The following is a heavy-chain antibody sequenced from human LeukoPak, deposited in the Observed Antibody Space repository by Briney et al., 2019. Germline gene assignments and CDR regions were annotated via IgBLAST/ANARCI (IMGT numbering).Heavy chain of an antibody. CDR2: ISSSSSYI. CDR3: ARDRTGYSTGYDAFDI. J-gene: IGHJ3*02. V-gene: IGHV3-21*01. CDR1: GFTFSSYS. D-gene: IGHD6-19*01. Sequence: KPGGSLRLSCAASGFTFSSYSMNWVRQAPGQGLEWVSSISSSSSYIYYADSVKGRFTISRANAKNSLYLQMNSLRDKDTAVYYCARDRTGYSTGYDAFDIWGQGTMVTVSS.